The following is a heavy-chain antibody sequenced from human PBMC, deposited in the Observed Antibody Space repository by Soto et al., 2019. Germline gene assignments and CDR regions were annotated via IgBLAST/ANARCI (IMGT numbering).Heavy chain of an antibody. D-gene: IGHD2-15*01. CDR1: GDSIRTTNHY. CDR2: ISYRGTT. Sequence: SETLSLTCTVSGDSIRTTNHYWNWIRQPPGKGLEWIGFISYRGTTYYNPSLKSRVTISVDTSMHPFSLKVPSVPAAAPAVNFCAREEAVRIERWFDPWGQGALVTVSS. CDR3: AREEAVRIERWFDP. J-gene: IGHJ5*02. V-gene: IGHV4-30-4*08.